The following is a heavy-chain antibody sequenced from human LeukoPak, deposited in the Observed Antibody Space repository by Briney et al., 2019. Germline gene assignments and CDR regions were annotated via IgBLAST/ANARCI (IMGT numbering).Heavy chain of an antibody. Sequence: PSETLSLTCTVSGGSISSYYWSWIRQPAGKGLEWIGRIYTSGSTNYNPSLKGRVTISVDTSKNQFSLKLSSVTAADTAVYYCARFLQLWFYFDYWGQGTLVTVCS. J-gene: IGHJ4*02. CDR3: ARFLQLWFYFDY. CDR1: GGSISSYY. CDR2: IYTSGST. V-gene: IGHV4-4*07. D-gene: IGHD5-18*01.